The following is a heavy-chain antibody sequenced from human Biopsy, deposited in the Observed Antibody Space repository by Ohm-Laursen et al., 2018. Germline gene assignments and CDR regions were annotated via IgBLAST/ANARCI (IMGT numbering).Heavy chain of an antibody. D-gene: IGHD6-19*01. J-gene: IGHJ4*02. Sequence: GTLSLTCTVSGDSISSYYWTWIRQPPGQGLEYIGYIYDRGSTANYNPPLESRVTMSVDMPKNQFSLKLSSVTAADTAIYYCARGMRSSGWPYFDSWGQGTLVTVSS. CDR1: GDSISSYY. CDR2: IYDRGSTA. V-gene: IGHV4-59*01. CDR3: ARGMRSSGWPYFDS.